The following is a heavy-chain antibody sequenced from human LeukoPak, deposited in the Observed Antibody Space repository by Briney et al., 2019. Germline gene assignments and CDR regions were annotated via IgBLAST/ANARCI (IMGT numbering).Heavy chain of an antibody. CDR2: INHSGST. CDR1: GGSFSGYY. CDR3: ARGYYDSSGYYYHSPYYFDY. Sequence: SETLSLTCAVYGGSFSGYYWSWIRQPPGKGLEWIGEINHSGSTNYNPSLKSRVTISVDTSKNQFSLKLSSVTAADTAVYYCARGYYDSSGYYYHSPYYFDYWGQGTLVTVSS. D-gene: IGHD3-22*01. J-gene: IGHJ4*02. V-gene: IGHV4-34*01.